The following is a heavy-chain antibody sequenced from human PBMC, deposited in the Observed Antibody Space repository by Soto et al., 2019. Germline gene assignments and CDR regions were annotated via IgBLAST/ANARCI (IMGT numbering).Heavy chain of an antibody. CDR3: GRYYMVRGRDSNCFDP. CDR2: INSDGSSI. V-gene: IGHV3-74*01. J-gene: IGHJ5*02. D-gene: IGHD3-10*01. Sequence: EVQLVESGGGLVQPGGSLRLSCTASGFTFSTYWMHWVRQAPGKGPEWLSRINSDGSSIRYADSVKGRFTISRDNTKNTLWLQIDSLRVDDTAVYYCGRYYMVRGRDSNCFDPWGQGTLVIVSS. CDR1: GFTFSTYW.